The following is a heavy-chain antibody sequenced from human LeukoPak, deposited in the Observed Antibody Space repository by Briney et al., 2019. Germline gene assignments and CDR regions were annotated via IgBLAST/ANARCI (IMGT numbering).Heavy chain of an antibody. CDR1: GGSISSYY. CDR3: ARGQAWYSSSWHFDY. V-gene: IGHV4-4*07. J-gene: IGHJ4*02. CDR2: IYTSGST. D-gene: IGHD6-13*01. Sequence: SETLSLTCTVSGGSISSYYWSWIRQPAGKGLEWIGRIYTSGSTNYNPSLKSRVTISVDTSKNQFSLKLSSVTAADTAVYYCARGQAWYSSSWHFDYWGQGTLVTVSS.